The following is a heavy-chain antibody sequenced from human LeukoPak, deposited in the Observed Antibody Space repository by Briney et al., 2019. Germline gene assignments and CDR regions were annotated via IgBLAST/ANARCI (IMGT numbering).Heavy chain of an antibody. CDR3: ARDVGATSFYYYGMDV. Sequence: SETLSLTCSVSGISINSNTYYWVWIRQPPGKGLEWIGSLYYSGSTYYNPSLKSRVTISVDTSQTQFSLNLRSVTAADTAVYYRARDVGATSFYYYGMDVWGQGTTVTVSS. CDR1: GISINSNTYY. CDR2: LYYSGST. J-gene: IGHJ6*02. D-gene: IGHD1-26*01. V-gene: IGHV4-39*07.